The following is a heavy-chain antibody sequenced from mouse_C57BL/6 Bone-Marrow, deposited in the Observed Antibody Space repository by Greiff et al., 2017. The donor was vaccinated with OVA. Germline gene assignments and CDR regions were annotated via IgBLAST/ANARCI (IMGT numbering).Heavy chain of an antibody. D-gene: IGHD3-2*02. CDR2: IWTGGGT. CDR3: ARMKTAHRGWDYFDY. J-gene: IGHJ2*01. V-gene: IGHV2-9-1*01. Sequence: VQLQESGPGLVAPSQSLSITCTVSGFSLTSYAISWVRQPPGKGLEWLGVIWTGGGTNYNSALKSRLSISKDNSKSQVFFKMNSLQTDDTARFYCARMKTAHRGWDYFDYWGQGTTLTVSS. CDR1: GFSLTSYA.